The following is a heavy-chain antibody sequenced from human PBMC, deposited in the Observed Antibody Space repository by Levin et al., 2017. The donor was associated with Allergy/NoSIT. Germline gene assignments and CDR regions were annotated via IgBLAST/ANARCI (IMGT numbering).Heavy chain of an antibody. J-gene: IGHJ4*02. V-gene: IGHV3-48*03. Sequence: GGSLRLSCAASGFTFSSYEMNWVRRAPGKGLEWVSYISSTGSTIYSADSVKGRFTISRDNAKNSLYLHMNSLRAEDTAVYYCARQLGNFWSGYNYFDNWGQGTLVTVSS. CDR1: GFTFSSYE. CDR2: ISSTGSTI. D-gene: IGHD3-3*01. CDR3: ARQLGNFWSGYNYFDN.